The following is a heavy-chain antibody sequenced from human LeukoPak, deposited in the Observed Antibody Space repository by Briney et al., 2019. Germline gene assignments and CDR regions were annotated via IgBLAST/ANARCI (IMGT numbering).Heavy chain of an antibody. CDR2: MYYSGNT. J-gene: IGHJ4*02. CDR3: ARAVCSSSSCYIGRYFDY. V-gene: IGHV4-59*01. D-gene: IGHD2-2*02. Sequence: SETLSLTCTVSGGSISSDYWSWIRQPPGKGLEWIGYMYYSGNTNYNPSLKSRVTISIDTSKNQFSLKLSSVTAADTAVYYCARAVCSSSSCYIGRYFDYWGQGTLVTVS. CDR1: GGSISSDY.